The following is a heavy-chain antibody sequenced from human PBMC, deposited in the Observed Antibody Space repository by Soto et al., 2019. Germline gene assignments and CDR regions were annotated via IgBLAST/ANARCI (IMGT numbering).Heavy chain of an antibody. J-gene: IGHJ4*01. D-gene: IGHD3-3*01. CDR2: ISGSGGRK. V-gene: IGHV3-23*01. CDR3: AKACWITIFGVVIMSRHYLDY. Sequence: XSXRLACAAYGFNXRSYAMSWVRQAPGKGLEWVSAISGSGGRKYYAYSVKGRFTISRENTKNTLYLQMNRLRAEDTAVYYCAKACWITIFGVVIMSRHYLDYWGQ. CDR1: GFNXRSYA.